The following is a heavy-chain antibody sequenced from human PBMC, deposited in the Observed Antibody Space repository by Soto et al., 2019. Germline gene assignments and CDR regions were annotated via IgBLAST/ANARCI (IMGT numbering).Heavy chain of an antibody. V-gene: IGHV4-31*03. CDR1: GGSVNSGGYY. D-gene: IGHD2-2*01. Sequence: QVQLQESGPGQVTPSQTLTLTCTVSGGSVNSGGYYWTWIRQHPGRGLECLGYIYYSGNTYYNPSLQSRLTISLDTSKNQFSLKLTSVTAADTAVYYCARFPSRAHYFAMAVWGQGTAVTVS. CDR2: IYYSGNT. CDR3: ARFPSRAHYFAMAV. J-gene: IGHJ6*02.